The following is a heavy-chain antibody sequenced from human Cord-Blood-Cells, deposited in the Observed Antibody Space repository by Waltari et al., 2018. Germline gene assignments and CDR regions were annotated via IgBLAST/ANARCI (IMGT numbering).Heavy chain of an antibody. J-gene: IGHJ3*02. CDR1: GGTFSSYT. V-gene: IGHV1-69*02. Sequence: QVQLVQSGAEVKKPGSSVKVSCKASGGTFSSYTISWVRQAPGQGLEWMGRIISLLGIANDAPKFQGRVTITADKSTSTAYMERISLRSEETAVYYCARSGGGVAGAFDIWGQGTMVTVSS. CDR3: ARSGGGVAGAFDI. D-gene: IGHD6-19*01. CDR2: IISLLGIA.